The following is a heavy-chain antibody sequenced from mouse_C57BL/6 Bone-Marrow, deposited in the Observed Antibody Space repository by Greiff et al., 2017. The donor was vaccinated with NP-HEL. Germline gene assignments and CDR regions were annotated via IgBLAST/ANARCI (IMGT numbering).Heavy chain of an antibody. CDR3: ARDDSYYPDY. V-gene: IGHV5-4*01. CDR2: KREGGRNT. D-gene: IGHD3-2*01. Sequence: EEKGGEEGGGGGKPGGSLKLSCAAAGGKGRREERGGGRETKEKRREGGAKKREGGRNTYYPDNVKGRFTISRDNAKNNLYLQMSHLKSKDTAMYYWARDDSYYPDYWGQGTTLTVSS. CDR1: GGKGRREE. J-gene: IGHJ2*01.